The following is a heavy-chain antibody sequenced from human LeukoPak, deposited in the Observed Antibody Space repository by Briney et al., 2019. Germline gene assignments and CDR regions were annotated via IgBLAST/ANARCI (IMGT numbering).Heavy chain of an antibody. Sequence: GGPLRLSCTASGFTFRTYAMNWVGQAQGKGLEWLSGISGSGNGTYYADSVKGRFIISRDNSKNMVYLQMNSLTVEDTATYYCAKRTMSAFDSWGQGTLLIVSS. D-gene: IGHD5-24*01. CDR3: AKRTMSAFDS. V-gene: IGHV3-23*01. CDR1: GFTFRTYA. CDR2: ISGSGNGT. J-gene: IGHJ4*02.